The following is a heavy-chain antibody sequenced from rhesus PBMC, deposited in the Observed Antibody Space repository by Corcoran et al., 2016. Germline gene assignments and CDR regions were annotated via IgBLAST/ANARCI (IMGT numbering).Heavy chain of an antibody. J-gene: IGHJ4*01. CDR3: TWDWGVY. CDR1: GFTFSSYD. D-gene: IGHD3-34*01. V-gene: IGHV3S4*01. CDR2: ISNTGKTK. Sequence: EVQLVESGGGLVQPGGSLRLSCAASGFTFSSYDMNWVRQALEKGLEWVSSISNTGKTKYYADSVKGRFTISRDNAKNSLSLQMNSLKTEDTAVYYCTWDWGVYWGQGVLVTVSS.